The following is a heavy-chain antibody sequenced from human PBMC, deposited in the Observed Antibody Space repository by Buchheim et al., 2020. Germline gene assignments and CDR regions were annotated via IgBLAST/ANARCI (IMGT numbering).Heavy chain of an antibody. V-gene: IGHV3-7*01. CDR2: IRQDGGLT. CDR1: GFTFNNYC. Sequence: EVQLVESGGGLVQPGGSLRLSCAASGFTFNNYCMNWVRQVPGKGLEWVGNIRQDGGLTHLVDSVKGRFIISRDNADNSLHLQMISLRVEDTAVYFCAGDWGVSGSVDYWGQGTL. CDR3: AGDWGVSGSVDY. J-gene: IGHJ4*02. D-gene: IGHD3-10*01.